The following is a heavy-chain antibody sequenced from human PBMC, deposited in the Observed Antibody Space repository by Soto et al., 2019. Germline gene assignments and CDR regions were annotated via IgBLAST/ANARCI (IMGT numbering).Heavy chain of an antibody. CDR2: VYSSGST. CDR3: ARGGDGSGYYYASDY. V-gene: IGHV4-4*07. D-gene: IGHD3-22*01. J-gene: IGHJ4*02. Sequence: SETLSLTCSVSGGPISTYYWTWIRQPAGKGLEWIGRVYSSGSTTYNPSLKSRVTMSVDTSKNQFSLKLTSVTAADTAVYFCARGGDGSGYYYASDYWGQGTLVTVSS. CDR1: GGPISTYY.